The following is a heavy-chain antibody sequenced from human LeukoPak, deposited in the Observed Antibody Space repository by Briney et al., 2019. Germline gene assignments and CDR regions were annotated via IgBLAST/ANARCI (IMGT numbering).Heavy chain of an antibody. CDR1: GVSVSSGSYY. D-gene: IGHD4-17*01. Sequence: SETLSLTCTVSGVSVSSGSYYWSWIRQPPGKGLEWIGYIYYSGSTNYNPSLKSRVTISVDTSKNQFSLKLSSVTAADTAVYYCAREAGGDYFDWFDPWGQGTLVTVSS. J-gene: IGHJ5*02. V-gene: IGHV4-61*01. CDR2: IYYSGST. CDR3: AREAGGDYFDWFDP.